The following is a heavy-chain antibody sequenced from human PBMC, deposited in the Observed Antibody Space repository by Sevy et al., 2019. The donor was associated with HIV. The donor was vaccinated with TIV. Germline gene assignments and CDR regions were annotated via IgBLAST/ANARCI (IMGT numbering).Heavy chain of an antibody. CDR2: ISYAGSNK. CDR3: ARDKDDGELDY. CDR1: GFTFSSYA. J-gene: IGHJ4*02. Sequence: GGSLRLSCAASGFTFSSYAMHWVRQAPGKGLEWVAVISYAGSNKYYAHSVKGRFTISRDNSKNTLYLQMNSLRAEDTAVYYCARDKDDGELDYWGQGTLVTVSS. V-gene: IGHV3-30-3*01. D-gene: IGHD7-27*01.